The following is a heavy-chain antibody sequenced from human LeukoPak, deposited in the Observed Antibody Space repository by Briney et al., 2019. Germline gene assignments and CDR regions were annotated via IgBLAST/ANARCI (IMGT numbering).Heavy chain of an antibody. CDR1: GFTFSSYA. D-gene: IGHD6-19*01. Sequence: GGSLRLSCAASGFTFSSYAMIWVRQAPGKGLEWVSVISGSGDTTYYADSVKGRFTISRSNSKNTLYLQMNSLRAEDTAVYHCAKVVGVLSYSSGSYFDYWGQGTLVTVSS. V-gene: IGHV3-23*01. CDR2: ISGSGDTT. J-gene: IGHJ4*02. CDR3: AKVVGVLSYSSGSYFDY.